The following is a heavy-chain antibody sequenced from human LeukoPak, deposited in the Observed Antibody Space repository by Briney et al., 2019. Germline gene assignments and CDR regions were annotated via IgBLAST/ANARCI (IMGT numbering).Heavy chain of an antibody. CDR3: ATARSPTYLDV. V-gene: IGHV1-2*02. CDR2: INPNSGVT. J-gene: IGHJ6*03. D-gene: IGHD6-25*01. Sequence: GASVKVSCKASGYTFSDSYMHWVRQAPGQGLEGMGWINPNSGVTNYAQKFQGRVTMTRDTSISTAYMELSRLTSDDTAVYYCATARSPTYLDVWGRGTTVTVSS. CDR1: GYTFSDSY.